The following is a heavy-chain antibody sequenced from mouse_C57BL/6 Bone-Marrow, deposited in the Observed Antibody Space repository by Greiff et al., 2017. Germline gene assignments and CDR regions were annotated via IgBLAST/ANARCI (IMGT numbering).Heavy chain of an antibody. V-gene: IGHV2-4*01. CDR2: IWSGGST. J-gene: IGHJ4*01. CDR3: SKATRYAMDY. Sequence: VQGVESGPGLVQPSQSLSITCTVSGFSLTSYGVHWVRQPPGKGLEWLGVIWSGGSTDYNAAFISRLSISKDNSKSLVFFKMNSLQADDTAIYYCSKATRYAMDYWGQGTSVTVSS. CDR1: GFSLTSYG. D-gene: IGHD1-1*01.